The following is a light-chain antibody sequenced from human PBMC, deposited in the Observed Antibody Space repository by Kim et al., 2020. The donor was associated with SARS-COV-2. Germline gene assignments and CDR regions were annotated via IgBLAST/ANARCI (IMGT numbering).Light chain of an antibody. CDR1: QSISSW. CDR3: QQYSKYAWT. CDR2: DAS. Sequence: ASVGDRVTITCRASQSISSWLAWYQQKPGKAPDLLIYDASSLENGVQSRFSGSGSGIEFTLTISSLQPDDFATFYCQQYSKYAWTFGQGTKVDIK. V-gene: IGKV1-5*01. J-gene: IGKJ1*01.